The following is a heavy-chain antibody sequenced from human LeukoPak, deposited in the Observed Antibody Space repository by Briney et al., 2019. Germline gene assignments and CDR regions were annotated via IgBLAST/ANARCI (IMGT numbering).Heavy chain of an antibody. Sequence: PGASVKVSCKASGYTFTGYYMHWVRQAPGQGLEWMGWINPNSGGTNYAQKFQGRVTMTRDTSISTAYTELSRLRSDDTAVYYCARATFFGVAQPRKYYFDYWGQGTLVTVSS. J-gene: IGHJ4*02. CDR2: INPNSGGT. V-gene: IGHV1-2*02. CDR1: GYTFTGYY. CDR3: ARATFFGVAQPRKYYFDY. D-gene: IGHD3-3*01.